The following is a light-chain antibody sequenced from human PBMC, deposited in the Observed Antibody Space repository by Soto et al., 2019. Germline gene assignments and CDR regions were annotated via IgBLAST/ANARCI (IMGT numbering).Light chain of an antibody. V-gene: IGKV3-20*01. CDR1: QSVNSDY. Sequence: EIVLTQSPGTLSLFPGERATLACRATQSVNSDYLAWYQQKPGQAPRLLIDIASLRATGIPDRFSGSGSGTDFTLTISRLEPEDFAVYYCQQYGTSPWTFGQGTKVEIK. CDR2: IAS. CDR3: QQYGTSPWT. J-gene: IGKJ1*01.